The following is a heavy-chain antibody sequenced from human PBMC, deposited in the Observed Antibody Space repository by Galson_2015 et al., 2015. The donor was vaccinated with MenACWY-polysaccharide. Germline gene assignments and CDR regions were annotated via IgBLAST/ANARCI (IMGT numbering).Heavy chain of an antibody. D-gene: IGHD3-22*01. CDR2: INIDGSVT. V-gene: IGHV3-74*01. CDR3: VRESNHDSSGYHDD. J-gene: IGHJ4*02. Sequence: SLRLSCAGSGFVFSSSWMHWVRQAPGKGLVWVSRINIDGSVTNYADSVKGRFTISRDNAKNTLYLQMNSLRAEDTALYYCVRESNHDSSGYHDDWGQGTLVPVSS. CDR1: GFVFSSSW.